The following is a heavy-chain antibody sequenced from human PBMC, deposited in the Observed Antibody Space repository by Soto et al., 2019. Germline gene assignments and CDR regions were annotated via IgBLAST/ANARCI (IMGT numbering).Heavy chain of an antibody. Sequence: SETLSLTWAVYGGSFSGYYWSWIRQPPGKGREWIGEINHSGSTNYNPSLKSRVTISVDTSTNQFSLKLSSVPPADTAVYYCARLNNVYCSGGSCRVRPFWDYWGQGTPVPVSS. CDR3: ARLNNVYCSGGSCRVRPFWDY. D-gene: IGHD2-15*01. V-gene: IGHV4-34*01. CDR1: GGSFSGYY. CDR2: INHSGST. J-gene: IGHJ4*02.